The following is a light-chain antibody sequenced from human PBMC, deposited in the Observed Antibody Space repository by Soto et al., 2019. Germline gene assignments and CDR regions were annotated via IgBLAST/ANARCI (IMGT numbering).Light chain of an antibody. CDR2: EVS. Sequence: QSVLTQPPSVSGSPGQSVTISCTGTSSDVGSYNRVSWYQQPPGTAPKLMIYEVSNRPSGVPDRFSGSKSGNTASLTISGLQAEDEADYYCSSYTSSRTVVFGGGPKLPVL. J-gene: IGLJ2*01. CDR1: SSDVGSYNR. CDR3: SSYTSSRTVV. V-gene: IGLV2-18*02.